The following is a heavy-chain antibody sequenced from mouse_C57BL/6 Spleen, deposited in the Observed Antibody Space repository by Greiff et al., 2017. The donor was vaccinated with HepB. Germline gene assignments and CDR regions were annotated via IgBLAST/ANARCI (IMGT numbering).Heavy chain of an antibody. Sequence: VQLQQPGAELVMPGASVKLSCKASGYTFTSYWMHWVKQRPGQGLEWIGEIDPSDSYTNYNQKFKGKSTLTVDKSSSTAYMQLSSLTSEDSAVYYCARRPYYGNGAWFAYWGQGTLVTVSA. D-gene: IGHD2-10*01. J-gene: IGHJ3*01. V-gene: IGHV1-69*01. CDR1: GYTFTSYW. CDR2: IDPSDSYT. CDR3: ARRPYYGNGAWFAY.